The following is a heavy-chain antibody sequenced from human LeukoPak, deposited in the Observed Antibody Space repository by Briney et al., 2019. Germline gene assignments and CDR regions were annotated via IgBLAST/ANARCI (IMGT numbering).Heavy chain of an antibody. D-gene: IGHD3-3*01. J-gene: IGHJ6*03. V-gene: IGHV3-23*01. CDR2: VTRGGGST. CDR1: GFTFSSYA. Sequence: QPGGSLRLSCAASGFTFSSYAMSWVRQAPGKGLEWVSTVTRGGGSTYYADSVKGRFTISRDNSKNTLYLQMNSLRAEDTAVYYCARTTYYDFWSGYYFPYMDVWGKGTTVTVSS. CDR3: ARTTYYDFWSGYYFPYMDV.